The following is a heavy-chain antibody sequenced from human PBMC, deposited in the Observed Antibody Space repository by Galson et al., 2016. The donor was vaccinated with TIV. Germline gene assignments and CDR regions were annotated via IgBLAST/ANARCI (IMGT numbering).Heavy chain of an antibody. Sequence: AEVKKPGESLKISCKGSGYSFTSYWIAWVRQMPGKGLELMGVIHPGDSDTRYSPSFQGQVSISADRSISTAYLQWSSLKASDTAMYYCAKQLDFDQRVLDAFHIWGQGTLLTVSS. D-gene: IGHD3-9*01. CDR1: GYSFTSYW. CDR2: IHPGDSDT. CDR3: AKQLDFDQRVLDAFHI. J-gene: IGHJ3*02. V-gene: IGHV5-51*01.